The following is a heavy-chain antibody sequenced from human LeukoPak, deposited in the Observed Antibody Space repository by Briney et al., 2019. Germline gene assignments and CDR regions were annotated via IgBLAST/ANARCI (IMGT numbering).Heavy chain of an antibody. CDR1: GGSISSYY. V-gene: IGHV4-59*01. J-gene: IGHJ5*02. CDR3: ARVVVVAATFWFDP. Sequence: PSETLSLTCTVSGGSISSYYWSWLRQPPGKGLEWIGYIYYSGSTNYNPSLKSRVTISVDTSKNQFSLKLSSVTAADTAVYYCARVVVVAATFWFDPWGQGTLVTVSS. CDR2: IYYSGST. D-gene: IGHD2-15*01.